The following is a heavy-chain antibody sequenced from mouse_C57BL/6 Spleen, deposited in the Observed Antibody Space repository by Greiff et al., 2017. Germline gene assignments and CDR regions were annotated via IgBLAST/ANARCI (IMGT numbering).Heavy chain of an antibody. Sequence: VQLQQPGAELVMPGASVKLSCKASGYTFTSYWMPWVKQRPGQGLEWIGEIDPSDSYTNYNQKFKGKSTLTVDKSSSTAYMQLSSLTSEDSAVYYCAGKRGVTTGDWYFDDWGTGTTVTVSA. J-gene: IGHJ1*03. CDR2: IDPSDSYT. CDR3: AGKRGVTTGDWYFDD. CDR1: GYTFTSYW. D-gene: IGHD1-1*01. V-gene: IGHV1-69*01.